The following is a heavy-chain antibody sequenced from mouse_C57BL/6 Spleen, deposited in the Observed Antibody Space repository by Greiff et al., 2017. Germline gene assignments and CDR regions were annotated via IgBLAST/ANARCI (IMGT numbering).Heavy chain of an antibody. CDR2: INPNYGPT. CDR3: ARSPITTDPLMDY. J-gene: IGHJ4*01. CDR1: GYSFTDYN. D-gene: IGHD1-1*01. Sequence: ELQLQQSGPELVKPGASVMISCKASGYSFTDYNLNWVKQSNGQSLEWIGVINPNYGPTSYNQTFKGKATLTVDQSSSTAYLQLNSLTSEDSADNYCARSPITTDPLMDYWGQGTSVTVSS. V-gene: IGHV1-39*01.